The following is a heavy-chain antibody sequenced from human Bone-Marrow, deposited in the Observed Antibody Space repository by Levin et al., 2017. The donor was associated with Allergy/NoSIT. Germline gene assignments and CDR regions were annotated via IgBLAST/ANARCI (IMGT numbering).Heavy chain of an antibody. J-gene: IGHJ4*02. CDR2: INHSGST. V-gene: IGHV4-34*01. D-gene: IGHD4-17*01. CDR1: GGSFSGYY. CDR3: ASRDPPTRTTVTTKRPYFDY. Sequence: SQTLSLTCAVYGGSFSGYYWSWIRQPPGKGLEWIGEINHSGSTNYNPSLKSRVTISVDTSKNQFSLKLSSVTAADTAVYYCASRDPPTRTTVTTKRPYFDYWGQGTLVTVSS.